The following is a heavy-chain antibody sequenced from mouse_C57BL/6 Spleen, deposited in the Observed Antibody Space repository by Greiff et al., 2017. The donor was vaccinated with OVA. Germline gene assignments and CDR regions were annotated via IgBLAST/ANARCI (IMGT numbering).Heavy chain of an antibody. D-gene: IGHD2-4*01. CDR3: TRCWDYDYFDY. CDR1: GYTFTDYE. V-gene: IGHV1-15*01. CDR2: IDPETGGT. Sequence: VQRVESGAELVRPGASVTLSCKASGYTFTDYEMHWVKQTPVHGLEWIGAIDPETGGTAYNQKFKGKAILTADKSSSTAYMELRSLTSEDSAVYYCTRCWDYDYFDYWGQGTTLTVSS. J-gene: IGHJ2*01.